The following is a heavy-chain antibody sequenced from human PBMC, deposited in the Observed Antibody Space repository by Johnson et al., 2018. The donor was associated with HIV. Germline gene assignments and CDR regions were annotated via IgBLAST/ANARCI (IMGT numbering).Heavy chain of an antibody. V-gene: IGHV3-13*01. J-gene: IGHJ3*02. D-gene: IGHD3-22*01. Sequence: VQLVESGGGLVQPGGSLRLSCAASGFTFSSYDMHWVRQATGKGLEWVSAIGTAGDTYYPGSVKGRFTISRENAKNSLYLQMNSLRTEDTAVYYCSRVYYYDKKEGFDIWGQGTMVTVSS. CDR2: IGTAGDT. CDR1: GFTFSSYD. CDR3: SRVYYYDKKEGFDI.